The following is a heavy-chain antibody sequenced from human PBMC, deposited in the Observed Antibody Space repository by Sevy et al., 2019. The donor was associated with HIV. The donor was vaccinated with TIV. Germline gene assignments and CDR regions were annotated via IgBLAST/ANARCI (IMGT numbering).Heavy chain of an antibody. CDR2: LYSTGAT. J-gene: IGHJ2*01. Sequence: SETLSLACTISGGSISSSSYYWGWIRQPPGKGLEWMGSLYSTGATSYNPSPESRVTVSADTSRNRFYLKLDSVSAADTAVYYCATPLPSGWYEGTGGYFDLWGRGTLVTVSS. CDR3: ATPLPSGWYEGTGGYFDL. D-gene: IGHD6-19*01. CDR1: GGSISSSSYY. V-gene: IGHV4-39*01.